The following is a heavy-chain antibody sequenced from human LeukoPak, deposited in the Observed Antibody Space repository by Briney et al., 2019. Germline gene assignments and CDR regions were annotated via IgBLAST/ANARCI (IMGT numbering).Heavy chain of an antibody. Sequence: SETLSLTCTVSGGSISSYYWSWIRQPPGKGLEWIGYIYYSGSTNYNPSLKSRVTISVDTSKNQFSLKLSSVTAADTAVYYCARFIAVAGTYWFDPWGQGTLVTVSS. V-gene: IGHV4-59*01. J-gene: IGHJ5*02. D-gene: IGHD6-19*01. CDR2: IYYSGST. CDR1: GGSISSYY. CDR3: ARFIAVAGTYWFDP.